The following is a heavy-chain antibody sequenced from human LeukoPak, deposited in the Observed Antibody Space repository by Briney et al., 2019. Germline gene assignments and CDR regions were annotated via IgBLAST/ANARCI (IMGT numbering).Heavy chain of an antibody. D-gene: IGHD6-19*01. CDR1: GYSISSGYH. CDR2: IYHSGST. CDR3: ARQGSGWTSTFDY. Sequence: SETLSLTCTVSGYSISSGYHWGWIRQPPGKGLEWIGNIYHSGSTYYNPSLQSRVTISVDTSKNQFSLKLSSVTAADTAVYYCARQGSGWTSTFDYWGQGTLVTVSS. J-gene: IGHJ4*02. V-gene: IGHV4-38-2*02.